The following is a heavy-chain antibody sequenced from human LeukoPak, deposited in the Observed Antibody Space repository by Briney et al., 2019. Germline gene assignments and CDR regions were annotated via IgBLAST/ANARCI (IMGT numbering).Heavy chain of an antibody. J-gene: IGHJ4*02. CDR2: INPSGGST. CDR3: ARGSDTAMVFDY. Sequence: ASVKVSCKASGYTFSGHYLHWVRQAPGQGLEWMGIINPSGGSTSYAQKFQGRVTMTRDTSTSTVYMELSSLRSEDTAVYYCARGSDTAMVFDYWGQGTLVTVSS. V-gene: IGHV1-46*01. D-gene: IGHD5-18*01. CDR1: GYTFSGHY.